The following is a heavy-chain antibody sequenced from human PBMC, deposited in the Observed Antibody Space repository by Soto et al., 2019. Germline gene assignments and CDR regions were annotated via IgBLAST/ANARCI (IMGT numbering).Heavy chain of an antibody. CDR1: RGAFGDDW. CDR2: INRDANDI. D-gene: IGHD3-10*02. J-gene: IGHJ5*01. CDR3: ARDVPHNGFDS. Sequence: EVQLVESGGGLVQPGGSLRLSCEASRGAFGDDWMHWVRQAPGKGLGWVSRINRDANDIIYADSVKGRVTTSRDNAKNMGFRQMNTLIVEDTAVYYRARDVPHNGFDSWGQGTLVTVSS. V-gene: IGHV3-74*01.